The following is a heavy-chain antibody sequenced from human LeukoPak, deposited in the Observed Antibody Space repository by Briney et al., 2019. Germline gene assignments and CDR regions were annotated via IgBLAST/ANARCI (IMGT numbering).Heavy chain of an antibody. J-gene: IGHJ4*02. Sequence: SQTLSLTCSVSGDSVTSDSSFWNWIRQPAGKGLEWIGRLYSSGSTNYNPSLKGRATISMDTSRNQFSLRLSSVTAADTAVYFCASGYFGGVMDYWGQGIQVAVSS. CDR1: GDSVTSDSSF. CDR3: ASGYFGGVMDY. D-gene: IGHD3-16*01. CDR2: LYSSGST. V-gene: IGHV4-61*02.